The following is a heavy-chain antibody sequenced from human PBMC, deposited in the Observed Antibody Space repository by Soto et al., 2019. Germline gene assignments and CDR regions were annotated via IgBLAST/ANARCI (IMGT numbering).Heavy chain of an antibody. CDR3: AREGGESSDGLYYFDS. CDR2: IYYSGNT. J-gene: IGHJ4*02. V-gene: IGHV4-30-4*01. CDR1: GGSTSSDNY. D-gene: IGHD3-16*01. Sequence: QVQLQESGPGLVKPSQTLSLTCTVSGGSTSSDNYWSWIRQPPGKGLECIGHIYYSGNTDYNPSLKSRLAISIDTSKNQFSLKLSSVTAADTAVYFCAREGGESSDGLYYFDSWGQGSLVXVSS.